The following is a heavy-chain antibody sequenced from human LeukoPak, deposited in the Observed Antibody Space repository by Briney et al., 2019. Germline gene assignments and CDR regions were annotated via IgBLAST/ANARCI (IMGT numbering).Heavy chain of an antibody. V-gene: IGHV3-30-3*01. CDR1: GFTFSSYA. CDR2: ISYDGSNK. D-gene: IGHD6-13*01. J-gene: IGHJ3*02. Sequence: GGSLRLSCAASGFTFSSYAMHWVRQAPGKGLEWVAVISYDGSNKYYADSVKGRFTISRDNSKNTLYLQMNSLRAEDTAVYYCARGQQLAGAFDIWGQGTMVTVSS. CDR3: ARGQQLAGAFDI.